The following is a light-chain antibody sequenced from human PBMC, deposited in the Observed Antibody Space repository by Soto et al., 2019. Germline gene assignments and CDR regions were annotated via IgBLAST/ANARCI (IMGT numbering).Light chain of an antibody. CDR2: GAS. J-gene: IGKJ5*01. CDR1: QSVTSTY. CDR3: QHRMNWPLT. Sequence: TQSPGTLSLSPGERPTLPCRAVQSVTSTYMAWYQQKPGQAPRLLIYGASTRATGIPARFSGSGSGTDFTLTISRLEPEDFAVYYCQHRMNWPLTFGQGTRLEIK. V-gene: IGKV3D-20*02.